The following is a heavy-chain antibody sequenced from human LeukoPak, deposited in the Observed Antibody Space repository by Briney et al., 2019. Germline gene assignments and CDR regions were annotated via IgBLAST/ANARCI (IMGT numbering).Heavy chain of an antibody. CDR2: IIPIFGTA. Sequence: SVKVSCKASGGTVSSYAISWVRQAPGQGLEWMGGIIPIFGTANYAQKFQGRVTITADESTSTAYMELSSLRSEDTAVYYCARVQYYDTSGYPSGTNFDYWGQGTLVTVSS. J-gene: IGHJ4*02. V-gene: IGHV1-69*13. D-gene: IGHD3-22*01. CDR3: ARVQYYDTSGYPSGTNFDY. CDR1: GGTVSSYA.